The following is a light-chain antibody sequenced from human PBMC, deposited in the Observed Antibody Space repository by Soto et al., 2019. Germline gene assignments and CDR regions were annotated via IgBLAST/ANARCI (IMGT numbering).Light chain of an antibody. J-gene: IGLJ1*01. CDR3: LLSYSGALYV. V-gene: IGLV7-46*01. Sequence: QGVGTQEPSLTVSPGGTVTLTCGSSTGAVTSGHYPYWFQQKPGQAPRTLIYDTSNKHSWTPARFSGSLLGGKAALTLSGAQPEDEAEYYCLLSYSGALYVFGTGTKVTVL. CDR1: TGAVTSGHY. CDR2: DTS.